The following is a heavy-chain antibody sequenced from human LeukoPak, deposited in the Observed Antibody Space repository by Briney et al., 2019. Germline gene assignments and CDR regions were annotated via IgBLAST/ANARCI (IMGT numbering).Heavy chain of an antibody. CDR1: GGSISSGGYY. CDR2: IYYSGST. Sequence: SETLSLTCTVSGGSISSGGYYWSWIRQHPGKGLEWIGYIYYSGSTYYNPSLKSRVTISVDTSKNQFSLKLSSVTAADTAVYYCARDSYYGPGLFDPWGQGTLVTVSS. D-gene: IGHD3-10*01. V-gene: IGHV4-31*03. CDR3: ARDSYYGPGLFDP. J-gene: IGHJ5*02.